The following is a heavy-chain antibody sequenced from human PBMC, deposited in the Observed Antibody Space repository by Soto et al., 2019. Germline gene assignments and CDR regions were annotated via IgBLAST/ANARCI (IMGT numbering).Heavy chain of an antibody. J-gene: IGHJ6*02. CDR2: IIPIFNRP. CDR1: GGTFSTYA. V-gene: IGHV1-69*12. CDR3: ARQLNWNYYYYGMDV. D-gene: IGHD1-1*01. Sequence: QVQLVQSGAEVKKPGSSVKVSCKASGGTFSTYASSWVRQAPGQGLEWMGGIIPIFNRPNYAQKFQARLTIAADESSSTAYMELSSLRSEDTAVYYCARQLNWNYYYYGMDVWGQGTTVTVSS.